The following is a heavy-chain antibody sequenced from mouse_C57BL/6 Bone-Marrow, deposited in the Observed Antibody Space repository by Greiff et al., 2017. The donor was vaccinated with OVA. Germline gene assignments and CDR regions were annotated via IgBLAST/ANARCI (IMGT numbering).Heavy chain of an antibody. CDR3: ASPYYYGSSGAMDY. Sequence: VQLQQSGPELVKPGASVKMSCKASGYTFTDYNMHWVKQSHGKSLEWIGYINPNNGGTSYNQKFKGKATLTVNKSSSTAYMERRILTSEDSAVDYCASPYYYGSSGAMDYWGQGTSVTVSS. D-gene: IGHD1-1*01. CDR1: GYTFTDYN. V-gene: IGHV1-22*01. CDR2: INPNNGGT. J-gene: IGHJ4*01.